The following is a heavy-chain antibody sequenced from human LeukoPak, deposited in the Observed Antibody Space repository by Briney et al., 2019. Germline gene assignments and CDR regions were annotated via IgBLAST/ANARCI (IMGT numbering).Heavy chain of an antibody. V-gene: IGHV3-48*03. CDR1: GFTFSSYE. J-gene: IGHJ3*02. CDR2: ISSSGSTI. Sequence: GGSLRLSCAASGFTFSSYEMNWVRQAPGKGLEWVSYISSSGSTIYYADSVKGRFTISRDNAKNSLYLQMNSLRAEDTAVYYCARGEGYYDILTGPPAAFDIWGQGTMVTVSS. D-gene: IGHD3-9*01. CDR3: ARGEGYYDILTGPPAAFDI.